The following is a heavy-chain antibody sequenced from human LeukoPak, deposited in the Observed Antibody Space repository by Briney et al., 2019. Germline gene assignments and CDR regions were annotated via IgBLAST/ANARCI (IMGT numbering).Heavy chain of an antibody. D-gene: IGHD6-13*01. V-gene: IGHV4-59*01. CDR2: VDHTGST. J-gene: IGHJ6*03. CDR3: AKGRVSSSTWYSTYYYYFYMDL. CDR1: DDSITMYY. Sequence: SETLSLTCSVSDDSITMYYWTWIRQPPGKVLEWIGYVDHTGSTNFNPSLNGRVSISRDTTKNLFSLRLRSVTAADTAVYFCAKGRVSSSTWYSTYYYYFYMDLWGKGTTVTVSS.